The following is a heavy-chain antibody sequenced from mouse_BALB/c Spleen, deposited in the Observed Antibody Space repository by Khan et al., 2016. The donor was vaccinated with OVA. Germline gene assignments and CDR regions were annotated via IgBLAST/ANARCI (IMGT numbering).Heavy chain of an antibody. V-gene: IGHV1-4*01. J-gene: IGHJ3*01. CDR1: GYTFTTYT. CDR3: ESGGAYYRTDGGFSY. Sequence: QVQLQQSGAELARPGASVKMSCKASGYTFTTYTMHWVKQRPGQGLEWIGYINPSNGYTNYNQKFKDKSTLTADKSSSTAYMQLSSPTSDYSAVYYWESGGAYYRTDGGFSYWGQGTLVTVSA. CDR2: INPSNGYT. D-gene: IGHD2-14*01.